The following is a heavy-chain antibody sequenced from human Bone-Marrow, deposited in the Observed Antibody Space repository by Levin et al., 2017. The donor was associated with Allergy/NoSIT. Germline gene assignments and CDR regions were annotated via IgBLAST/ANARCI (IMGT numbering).Heavy chain of an antibody. Sequence: GESLKISCTVSGFTFSIYSINWVRQAPGKGLEWVSSISSSGSDMYYVDSVKGRFTISRDNAKNSLTLQMNSLRAEDTAVYYCARDVSGLWLLSGWFDAWGQGTLVTVSS. V-gene: IGHV3-21*01. CDR3: ARDVSGLWLLSGWFDA. J-gene: IGHJ5*02. D-gene: IGHD5-18*01. CDR1: GFTFSIYS. CDR2: ISSSGSDM.